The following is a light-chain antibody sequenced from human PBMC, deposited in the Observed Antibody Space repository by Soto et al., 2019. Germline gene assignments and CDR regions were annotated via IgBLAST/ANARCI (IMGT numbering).Light chain of an antibody. CDR2: EVS. V-gene: IGLV2-14*01. CDR3: SAYTSSSTLV. J-gene: IGLJ2*01. CDR1: SSDVGGYNY. Sequence: QSALTQPASVSGSPGQSITVSCPGTSSDVGGYNYVSWYQQHPGKAPKRMIYEVSYRPSGVSNLFSGSNSGNTASLTISGLQAEDEADYYCSAYTSSSTLVFGGGTQLTVL.